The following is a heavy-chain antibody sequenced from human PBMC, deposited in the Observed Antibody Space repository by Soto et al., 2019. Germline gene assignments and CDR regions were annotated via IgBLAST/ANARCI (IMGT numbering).Heavy chain of an antibody. D-gene: IGHD4-17*01. CDR2: IKSKADGGTT. Sequence: GGSLRLSCAASEFTFANAWISWVRQAPGRGLEWVGRIKSKADGGTTDYAAPVKGRFTISRDESQNTLYLQMNSLKTEDTAVYYCTSLYYGHWGQGTLVTVSS. CDR1: EFTFANAW. V-gene: IGHV3-15*01. CDR3: TSLYYGH. J-gene: IGHJ4*02.